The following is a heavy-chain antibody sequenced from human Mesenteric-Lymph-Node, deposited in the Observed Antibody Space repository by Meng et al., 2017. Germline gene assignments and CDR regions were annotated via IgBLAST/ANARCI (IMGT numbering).Heavy chain of an antibody. CDR2: ISYDGSNK. CDR3: ARTADSSGYYYKLDY. V-gene: IGHV3-30*01. D-gene: IGHD3-22*01. J-gene: IGHJ4*02. Sequence: QVQGVESGGGVVQAGRSLGLSCAASGFTFSSYAMHWVRQAPGKGLEWVAVISYDGSNKYYADSVKGRFTISRDNSKNTLYLQMNSLRAEDTAVYYCARTADSSGYYYKLDYWGQGTLVTVSS. CDR1: GFTFSSYA.